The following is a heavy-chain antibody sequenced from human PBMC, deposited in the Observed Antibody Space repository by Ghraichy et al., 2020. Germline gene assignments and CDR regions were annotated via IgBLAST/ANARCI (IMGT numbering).Heavy chain of an antibody. CDR2: ISGSGDST. CDR1: GFIFSNYA. CDR3: AKRNYYATYYFWHYFEN. V-gene: IGHV3-23*01. D-gene: IGHD1-7*01. Sequence: GGSLRLSCAASGFIFSNYAMSWVRQAPGKGLEWVSSISGSGDSTYYADSVKGRFSISRDNSKNTLYLQMNSLGAEDTAVYYCAKRNYYATYYFWHYFENWGQGARVTVSS. J-gene: IGHJ4*02.